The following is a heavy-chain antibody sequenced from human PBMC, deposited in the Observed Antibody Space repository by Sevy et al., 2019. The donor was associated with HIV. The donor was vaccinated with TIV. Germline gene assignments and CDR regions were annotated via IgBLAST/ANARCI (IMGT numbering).Heavy chain of an antibody. CDR1: GFTFNSYA. V-gene: IGHV3-30-3*01. Sequence: GGSLRLSCAASGFTFNSYAMHWVRQAPGKGLEWVAGISYDGSNKYYADSVKGRFTISRDSSKNTLYLQMNSLRFEDTALYYCARGCYYYDRSGYLNYWGQRTLVTVSS. D-gene: IGHD3-22*01. CDR3: ARGCYYYDRSGYLNY. J-gene: IGHJ4*02. CDR2: ISYDGSNK.